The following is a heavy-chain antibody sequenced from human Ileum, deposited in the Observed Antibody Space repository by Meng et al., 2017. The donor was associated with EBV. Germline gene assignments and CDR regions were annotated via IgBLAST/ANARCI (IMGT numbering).Heavy chain of an antibody. V-gene: IGHV4-39*01. CDR2: IYHTGST. D-gene: IGHD2-21*02. J-gene: IGHJ5*02. Sequence: LHLQVSDPGLVNSSETLSLTCSVSGGSITSYSYYWGWLRQPPGKGLEWIATIYHTGSTYYNPSLNSRVTISVDTSKNEFSLKVTSVTAADTALYYCARRDTAWFDPWGRGTLVTVSS. CDR1: GGSITSYSYY. CDR3: ARRDTAWFDP.